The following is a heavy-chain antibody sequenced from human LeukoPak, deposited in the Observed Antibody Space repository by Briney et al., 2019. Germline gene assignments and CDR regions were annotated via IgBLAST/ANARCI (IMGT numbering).Heavy chain of an antibody. V-gene: IGHV3-7*01. Sequence: GGSLRLSCTGSGFTFSSYWMTWVRQAPGKGLEWVANIKHDAREKYYVDSVMGRFTIYRDNAKNSVFLQMNSLRAEDTALYYCARSAFPADYWGQGILVTVSS. D-gene: IGHD2/OR15-2a*01. CDR3: ARSAFPADY. CDR1: GFTFSSYW. CDR2: IKHDAREK. J-gene: IGHJ4*02.